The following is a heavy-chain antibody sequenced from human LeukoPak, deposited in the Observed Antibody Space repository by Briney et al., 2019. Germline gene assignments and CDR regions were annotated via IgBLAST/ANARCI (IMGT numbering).Heavy chain of an antibody. CDR2: ITWNGGTT. D-gene: IGHD5-12*01. CDR3: TRDGSVATVEHDY. CDR1: GFPFDNYG. Sequence: GGSLRLSFPASGFPFDNYGMTGVRQAPGKGLEWVSGITWNGGTTAYADSVKGRFTISRDNAKNSLYLQMNSLRVEDTALYYCTRDGSVATVEHDYWGQGTLVTVSS. V-gene: IGHV3-20*03. J-gene: IGHJ4*02.